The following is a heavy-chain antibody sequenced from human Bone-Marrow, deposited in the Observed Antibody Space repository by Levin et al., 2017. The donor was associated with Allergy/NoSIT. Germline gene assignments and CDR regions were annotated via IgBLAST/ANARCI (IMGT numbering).Heavy chain of an antibody. Sequence: GGSLRLSCAASGFSFSSYAMTWVRQAPGKGLEWVSVISGSGGDTHYADSVKGRFTISRDNSKKTVYLQMNSLRAEDTAVYYCATFFGGYSRSEYWGQGTLVTVSS. CDR2: ISGSGGDT. CDR1: GFSFSSYA. D-gene: IGHD3-16*01. CDR3: ATFFGGYSRSEY. J-gene: IGHJ4*02. V-gene: IGHV3-23*01.